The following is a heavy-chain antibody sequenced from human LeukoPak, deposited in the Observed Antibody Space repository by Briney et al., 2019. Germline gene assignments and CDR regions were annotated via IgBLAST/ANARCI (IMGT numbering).Heavy chain of an antibody. CDR3: AEGTGYFDPFDY. CDR2: IYYSGST. D-gene: IGHD3-9*01. CDR1: GGSISNYH. V-gene: IGHV4-59*01. Sequence: RASETLSLTCTVSGGSISNYHWSWIRQPPGKGLEWIGYIYYSGSTNYNPSLKSRVTISVDTSKNQFSLKLSSVTAADTAVYYCAEGTGYFDPFDYWGQGTLVTVSS. J-gene: IGHJ4*02.